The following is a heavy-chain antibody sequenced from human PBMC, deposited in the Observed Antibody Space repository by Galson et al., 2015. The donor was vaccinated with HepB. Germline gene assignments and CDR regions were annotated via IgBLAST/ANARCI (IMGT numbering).Heavy chain of an antibody. CDR3: TRVPEWIQLWFPY. J-gene: IGHJ4*02. CDR2: IRSKAYGGTT. V-gene: IGHV3-49*04. Sequence: SLRLSCAASGFTFGDYAMSWVRQAPGKGLEWVGFIRSKAYGGTTEYAASVKGRFTISRDDSKSIAYLQMNSLETEDTAVYYCTRVPEWIQLWFPYWGQGTLVTVSS. CDR1: GFTFGDYA. D-gene: IGHD5-18*01.